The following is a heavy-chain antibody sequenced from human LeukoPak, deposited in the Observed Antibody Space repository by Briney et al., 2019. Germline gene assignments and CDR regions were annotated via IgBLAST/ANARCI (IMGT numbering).Heavy chain of an antibody. V-gene: IGHV4-34*01. CDR2: INHSGST. D-gene: IGHD6-19*01. Sequence: SETLSLTCAVYGGSFSGYYWSWIRQPPGKGLEWIGEINHSGSTNYNPSLKSRVTISVDTSKNQFSLKLSSVTAADMAVYYCARFAVAGTQYYYYYYMDVWGKGTTVTVSS. CDR1: GGSFSGYY. J-gene: IGHJ6*03. CDR3: ARFAVAGTQYYYYYYMDV.